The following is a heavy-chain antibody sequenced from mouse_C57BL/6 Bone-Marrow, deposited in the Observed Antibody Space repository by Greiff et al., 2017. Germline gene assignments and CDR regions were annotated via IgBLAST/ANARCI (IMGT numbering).Heavy chain of an antibody. Sequence: QVQLQQSGPELVKPGASVKMSCKASGYSFTSYPIKWVKQSHGKSLEWIGNIHPYNGDTMYNEKFKGKATLTVEKSSSTAYLELRRLTSDDSAVYYCSRGGNYYAIAYWGQGTLVTVSS. CDR1: GYSFTSYP. J-gene: IGHJ3*01. CDR2: IHPYNGDT. D-gene: IGHD2-1*01. V-gene: IGHV1-47*01. CDR3: SRGGNYYAIAY.